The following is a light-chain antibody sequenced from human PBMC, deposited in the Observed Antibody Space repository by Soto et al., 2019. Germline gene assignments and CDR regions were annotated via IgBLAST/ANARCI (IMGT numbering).Light chain of an antibody. CDR3: QQYNSYPRT. V-gene: IGKV1-5*01. J-gene: IGKJ1*01. CDR1: QSISSW. CDR2: DAS. Sequence: DIQMTQSPSTLSASVGDRVTITCRASQSISSWLAWYQQKPGKAPKLLIYDASSLESGVPSRFSGNGSGTEFTLTISSLQPDDFATYYCQQYNSYPRTLGQGTKVDIK.